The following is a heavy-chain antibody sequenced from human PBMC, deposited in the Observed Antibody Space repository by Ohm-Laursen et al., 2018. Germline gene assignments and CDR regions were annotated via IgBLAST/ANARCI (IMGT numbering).Heavy chain of an antibody. CDR3: ARDPHSSGYYLDY. D-gene: IGHD3-22*01. J-gene: IGHJ4*02. Sequence: GSLRLSCSASGFTFSSYSMNWVRQAPGKGLEWVSSISSSSSYIYYADSVKGRFTISRDNAKNSLYLQMNSLRAEDTAVYYCARDPHSSGYYLDYWGQGTLVTVSS. V-gene: IGHV3-21*01. CDR1: GFTFSSYS. CDR2: ISSSSSYI.